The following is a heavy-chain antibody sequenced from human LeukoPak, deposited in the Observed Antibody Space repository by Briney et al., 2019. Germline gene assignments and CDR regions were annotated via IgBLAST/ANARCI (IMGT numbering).Heavy chain of an antibody. J-gene: IGHJ4*02. CDR2: ISGSGGST. D-gene: IGHD6-13*01. CDR1: GFTFSSYA. Sequence: GSLRLSCAASGFTFSSYAMSWVRQAPGKGLEWVSAISGSGGSTYYADSVKGRFTISRDNSKNTLYLQMNSLRAEDTAVYYCAQRSRRGASSSWSRDFDYWGQGTLVTVSS. CDR3: AQRSRRGASSSWSRDFDY. V-gene: IGHV3-23*01.